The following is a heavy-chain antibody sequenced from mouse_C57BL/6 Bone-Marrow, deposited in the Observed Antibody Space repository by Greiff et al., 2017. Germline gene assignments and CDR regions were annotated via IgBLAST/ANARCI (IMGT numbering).Heavy chain of an antibody. D-gene: IGHD2-3*01. CDR3: ARGNGYYVAWFAY. CDR1: GFTFSSYA. V-gene: IGHV5-4*03. J-gene: IGHJ3*01. CDR2: ISDGGSYT. Sequence: EVKLMESGGGLVKPGGSLKLSCAASGFTFSSYAMSWVRQTPEKRLAWVATISDGGSYTYYPDNVKGRFTISRDNAKNNLYLQMSHLKSEDTAMYYCARGNGYYVAWFAYWGQGTLVTVSA.